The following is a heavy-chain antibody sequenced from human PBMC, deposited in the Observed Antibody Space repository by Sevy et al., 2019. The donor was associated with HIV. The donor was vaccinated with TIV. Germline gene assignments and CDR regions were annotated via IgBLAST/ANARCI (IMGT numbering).Heavy chain of an antibody. CDR2: ISYDGSNK. Sequence: GGSLRLSCAASGFTFSSYAMHWVRQAPGKGLEWVAVISYDGSNKYYADSVKGRFTISRDNSKNTLYLQMNSLRAEDTAVYYCARSPSAAGYYYYCMDVWGQGTTVTVSS. CDR3: ARSPSAAGYYYYCMDV. D-gene: IGHD6-13*01. V-gene: IGHV3-30*04. J-gene: IGHJ6*02. CDR1: GFTFSSYA.